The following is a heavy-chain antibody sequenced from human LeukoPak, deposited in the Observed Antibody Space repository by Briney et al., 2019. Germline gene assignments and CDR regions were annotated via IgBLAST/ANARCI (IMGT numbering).Heavy chain of an antibody. CDR1: GFTFSSYA. J-gene: IGHJ4*02. V-gene: IGHV3-23*01. CDR2: ISGSGGST. CDR3: AKDPPKVVPAAIGGY. Sequence: PGGSLRLSCAASGFTFSSYAMSWVRQAPGKGLEWVSTISGSGGSTSYADSVKGRFTISRDNSKNTLYLQMNSLRAEDTAVYYCAKDPPKVVPAAIGGYWGQGTLVTVSS. D-gene: IGHD2-2*01.